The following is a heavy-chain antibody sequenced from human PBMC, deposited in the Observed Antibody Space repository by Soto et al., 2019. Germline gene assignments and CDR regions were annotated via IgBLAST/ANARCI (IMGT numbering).Heavy chain of an antibody. Sequence: QVQLVQSGAVVKKPGASVKVSCKASGYTFTGYYMHWVRQAPGQGLEWMGWINPNSGGTNYAQKFQGRVTMTRDTSISTAYMELSRLRSDDTAVYYCARDPRYSSGWYVSYGMDVWGQGTTVTVSS. CDR3: ARDPRYSSGWYVSYGMDV. J-gene: IGHJ6*02. V-gene: IGHV1-2*02. CDR1: GYTFTGYY. CDR2: INPNSGGT. D-gene: IGHD6-19*01.